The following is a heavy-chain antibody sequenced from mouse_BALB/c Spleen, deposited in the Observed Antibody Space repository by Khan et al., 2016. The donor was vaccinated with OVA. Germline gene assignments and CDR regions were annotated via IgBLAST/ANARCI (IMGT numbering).Heavy chain of an antibody. Sequence: VKLMESGPGLVAPSQSLSITCTISGFSLTNYGVHWLRQPPGRGLEWLVVIWGDGSTTYNSALKSRLSISKDNSKSQVFLKMNSLQTDDTAMYYCARQPYYHYNIMDYWGQGTSVTVSS. V-gene: IGHV2-6-1*01. CDR3: ARQPYYHYNIMDY. J-gene: IGHJ4*01. D-gene: IGHD2-10*01. CDR1: GFSLTNYG. CDR2: IWGDGST.